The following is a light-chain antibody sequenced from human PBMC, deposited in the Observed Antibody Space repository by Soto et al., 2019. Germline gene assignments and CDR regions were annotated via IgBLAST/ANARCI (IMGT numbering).Light chain of an antibody. CDR3: QKYNNWPPVT. V-gene: IGKV3-15*01. CDR1: QSVSSN. Sequence: EIVMTQSPATLSVSPGERATLSCRASQSVSSNLAWYQQKPGQAPRLLIYGASTRASGIPARFSGSGSGIEFTLTISSLQSEDFAVYYCQKYNNWPPVTFGPGTKVDIK. J-gene: IGKJ3*01. CDR2: GAS.